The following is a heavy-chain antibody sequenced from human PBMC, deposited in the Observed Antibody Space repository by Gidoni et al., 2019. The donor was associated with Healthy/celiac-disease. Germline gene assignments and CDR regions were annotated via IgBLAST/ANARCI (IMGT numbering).Heavy chain of an antibody. CDR2: IIPIFGTA. V-gene: IGHV1-69*01. CDR1: GGTFSSYA. CDR3: ARDGLGEDYGSGDYFDY. J-gene: IGHJ4*02. D-gene: IGHD3-16*01. Sequence: QVQLVQSGAEVKKPGSSVKVSCKASGGTFSSYALSWVRQAPGQGLEWMGGIIPIFGTANYAQKFQGRVTITADESTSTAYMELSSLRSEDTAVYYCARDGLGEDYGSGDYFDYWGQGTLVTVSS.